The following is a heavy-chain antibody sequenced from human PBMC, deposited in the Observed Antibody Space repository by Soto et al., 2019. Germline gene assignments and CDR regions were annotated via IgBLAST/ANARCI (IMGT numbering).Heavy chain of an antibody. J-gene: IGHJ4*02. D-gene: IGHD2-15*01. Sequence: QVQLVESGGGVVQPGRSLRLSCAASRFSFRAHGMHWVRQAPGKGLEWVAVISYAGSNSYYADSVKGRFTISRDNSHNALYLQMSSLRPDDTAVYFCAKDHRNGGSRVDYWGQGTLVTVSS. CDR1: RFSFRAHG. V-gene: IGHV3-30*18. CDR2: ISYAGSNS. CDR3: AKDHRNGGSRVDY.